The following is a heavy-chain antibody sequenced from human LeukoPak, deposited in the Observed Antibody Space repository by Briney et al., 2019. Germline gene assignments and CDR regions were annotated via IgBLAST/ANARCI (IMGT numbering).Heavy chain of an antibody. Sequence: SETLSLTCTVSGGSISSYYWSWIRQPPGKGLEWIGYIYYSGSTNYNPSLKSRVTISVDTSKNQFSLKLSSVTAADTAVYYCARSGSSRLFFDCWGQGTLVTVSS. J-gene: IGHJ4*02. V-gene: IGHV4-59*01. CDR1: GGSISSYY. CDR3: ARSGSSRLFFDC. D-gene: IGHD6-13*01. CDR2: IYYSGST.